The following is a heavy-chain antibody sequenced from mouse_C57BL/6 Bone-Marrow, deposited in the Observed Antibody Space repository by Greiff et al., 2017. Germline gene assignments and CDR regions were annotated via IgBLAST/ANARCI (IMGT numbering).Heavy chain of an antibody. Sequence: QVQLQQSGPELVKPGASVKLSCKASGYTFTSYDINWVQQRPGQGLEWIGWIYPRDGSTKYNEKFKGKATLTVDTSSSTAYMELHSLTSEDSAVYFCARAGTGYAMDYWGQGTSVTGSS. J-gene: IGHJ4*01. CDR1: GYTFTSYD. V-gene: IGHV1-85*01. CDR3: ARAGTGYAMDY. D-gene: IGHD3-3*01. CDR2: IYPRDGST.